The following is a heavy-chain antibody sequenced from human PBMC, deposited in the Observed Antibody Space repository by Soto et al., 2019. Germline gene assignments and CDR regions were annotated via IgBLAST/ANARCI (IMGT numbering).Heavy chain of an antibody. Sequence: QVQLQESGPGLVKPSETLSLTCTVSGGSISSYYWNWIRPPPGKGLEWIGYIYSGSTNYNPSLKMRSTRSVDSSKTQSSLKRGSVTAAATAVYYGARQDGEGYYSAGYWGRGTLVTV. CDR2: IYSGST. D-gene: IGHD5-12*01. CDR3: ARQDGEGYYSAGY. J-gene: IGHJ4*01. V-gene: IGHV4-59*08. CDR1: GGSISSYY.